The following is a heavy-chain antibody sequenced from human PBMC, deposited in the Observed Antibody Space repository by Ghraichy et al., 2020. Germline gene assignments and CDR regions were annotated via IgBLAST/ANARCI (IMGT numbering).Heavy chain of an antibody. CDR3: ARFQDRGIGLPLDY. V-gene: IGHV1-18*04. Sequence: ASVKVSCKASGYTFTSSGISWVRQAPGQGLEWMGWISGYNGDTRYAQILQGRLAVTTDTSTSTAYMELRNLRSDDTAVYYCARFQDRGIGLPLDYWGQGTLVTVSS. D-gene: IGHD3-10*01. CDR2: ISGYNGDT. CDR1: GYTFTSSG. J-gene: IGHJ4*02.